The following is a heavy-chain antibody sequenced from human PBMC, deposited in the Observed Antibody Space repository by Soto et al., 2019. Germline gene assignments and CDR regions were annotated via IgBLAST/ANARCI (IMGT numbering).Heavy chain of an antibody. CDR3: ARVTYYDFWSGYARWDAFDI. CDR1: GFTFSSYW. CDR2: IKQDGSEK. D-gene: IGHD3-3*01. V-gene: IGHV3-7*01. J-gene: IGHJ3*02. Sequence: PGGSLRLSCAASGFTFSSYWMSWVRQAPGKGLEWVANIKQDGSEKYYVDSVKGRFTISRDNAKNSLYLQMNSLRAEDTAVYYCARVTYYDFWSGYARWDAFDIWGQGTMVTVSS.